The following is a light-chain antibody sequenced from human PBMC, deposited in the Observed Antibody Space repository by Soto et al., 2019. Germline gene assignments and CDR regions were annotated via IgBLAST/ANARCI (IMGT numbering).Light chain of an antibody. CDR3: QQANTFPPT. Sequence: DIQMTQSPSSVSASVGDRVTITCRASQDISSWLAWYQQKPGKAPKLLIYAASTLQSGVPSRFSGSGSGTAFTLAIGNLLPEDVATYYCQQANTFPPTFGQGTKVEVK. CDR1: QDISSW. V-gene: IGKV1-12*01. CDR2: AAS. J-gene: IGKJ1*01.